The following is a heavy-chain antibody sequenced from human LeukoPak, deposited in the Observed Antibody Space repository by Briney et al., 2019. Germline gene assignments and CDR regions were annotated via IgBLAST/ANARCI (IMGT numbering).Heavy chain of an antibody. CDR2: IYYSGST. CDR3: ARVGWLQSYYFDY. Sequence: SETLSPTCTVSGGSISSYYWSWIRQPPGKGLEWIGYIYYSGSTNYNPSLKSRVTISVDTSKNQFSLKLSSVTAADTAMYYCARVGWLQSYYFDYWGQGTLVTVSS. J-gene: IGHJ4*02. CDR1: GGSISSYY. V-gene: IGHV4-59*01. D-gene: IGHD5-24*01.